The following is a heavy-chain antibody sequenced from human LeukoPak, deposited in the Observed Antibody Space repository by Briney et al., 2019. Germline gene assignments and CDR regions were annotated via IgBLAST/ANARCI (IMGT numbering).Heavy chain of an antibody. CDR2: IYPGDSDT. V-gene: IGHV5-51*01. J-gene: IGHJ6*03. CDR3: VSHGSLSMVRGSICYYMYV. Sequence: GESLKISCKGSGYSFTSYWIGWVRQMPGKGLEWMGIIYPGDSDTRYSPSFQGQVTISADKSISTAYLQWNSLKASDTAMYYCVSHGSLSMVRGSICYYMYVWGKGTTVTIS. D-gene: IGHD3-10*01. CDR1: GYSFTSYW.